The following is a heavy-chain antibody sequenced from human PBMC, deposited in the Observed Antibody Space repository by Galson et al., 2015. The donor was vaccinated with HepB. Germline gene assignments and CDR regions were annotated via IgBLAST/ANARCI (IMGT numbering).Heavy chain of an antibody. D-gene: IGHD3-3*01. J-gene: IGHJ5*02. Sequence: FSSYAISWVRQAPGQGLEWMGRIIPILGIANYAQKFQGRVTITADKSTSTAYMELSSLRSEDTAVYYCASHFFTGWSGYYHPWLDPWGQGTLVTVSS. CDR1: FSSYA. CDR3: ASHFFTGWSGYYHPWLDP. CDR2: IIPILGIA. V-gene: IGHV1-69*04.